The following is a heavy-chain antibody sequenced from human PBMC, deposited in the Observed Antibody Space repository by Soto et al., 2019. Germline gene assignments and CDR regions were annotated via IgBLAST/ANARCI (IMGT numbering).Heavy chain of an antibody. Sequence: EVQLVETGGGLIQPGGSLRLSCAASGFIVSSHYMSWVRQAPGKGLEWVSAIYSGGSTYYTDSVEGRFTISRDVSKNILYLQMNCLRADDTAVDYCARDRGDCSSVSCYGSFYYGMDVWGQGTTVIVSS. J-gene: IGHJ6*02. CDR2: IYSGGST. CDR1: GFIVSSHY. V-gene: IGHV3-53*02. D-gene: IGHD2-2*01. CDR3: ARDRGDCSSVSCYGSFYYGMDV.